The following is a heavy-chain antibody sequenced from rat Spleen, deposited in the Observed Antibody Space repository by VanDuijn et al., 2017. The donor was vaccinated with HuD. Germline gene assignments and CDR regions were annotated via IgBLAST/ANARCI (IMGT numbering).Heavy chain of an antibody. V-gene: IGHV3-1*01. J-gene: IGHJ2*01. CDR3: AREGATVDY. Sequence: EVQLQESGPGLVKPSQSLSLTCSVTGYSITSNYWGWIRKFPGNKMEWMGYISYSGSTSYNPSLKSRNSITRDSSKNQFFLQLNSVTPEDTATYYCAREGATVDYWGQGVMVTVSS. CDR2: ISYSGST. D-gene: IGHD1-8*01. CDR1: GYSITSNY.